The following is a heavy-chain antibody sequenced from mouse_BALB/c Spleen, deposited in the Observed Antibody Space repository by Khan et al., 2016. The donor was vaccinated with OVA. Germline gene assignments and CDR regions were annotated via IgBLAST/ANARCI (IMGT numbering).Heavy chain of an antibody. J-gene: IGHJ1*01. CDR3: ARSASDWFFDV. Sequence: QIQLVQSGPELKKPGETVKISCKASGYTFTNYGMNWVKQAPGKGLKWMGWINTYTGEPTYADDLTGRFAFSLETTANIAYFQINNLKNEDTATEYCARSASDWFFDVWGAGTTVTVSS. V-gene: IGHV9-3-1*01. CDR1: GYTFTNYG. CDR2: INTYTGEP. D-gene: IGHD6-1*01.